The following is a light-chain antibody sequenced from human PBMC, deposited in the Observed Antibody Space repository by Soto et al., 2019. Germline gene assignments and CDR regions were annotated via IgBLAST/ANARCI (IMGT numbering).Light chain of an antibody. V-gene: IGKV3-20*01. CDR2: DAS. CDR3: HQYGSTPLT. CDR1: QSVKNNY. Sequence: EIVLKQSPDTLSLSPGERATLSCRASQSVKNNYLAWYQQKPGQAPRFLIYDASSRATGIPDRFSGSGSGTDFTLTISRLEPEDCAVYYCHQYGSTPLTFGGGTKVDIK. J-gene: IGKJ4*01.